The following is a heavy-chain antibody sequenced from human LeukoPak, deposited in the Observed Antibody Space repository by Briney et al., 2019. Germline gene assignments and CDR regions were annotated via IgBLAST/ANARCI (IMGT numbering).Heavy chain of an antibody. CDR2: IYHSGST. CDR3: AAPSGRYGLHYYMDV. CDR1: GYSISSGYY. D-gene: IGHD3-10*01. V-gene: IGHV4-38-2*02. J-gene: IGHJ6*03. Sequence: PSETLSLTCTVSGYSISSGYYWGWIRQPPGKGLEWIGSIYHSGSTYYNPSLKSRVTISVDTSKNQFSLKLSSVTAADTAVYYCAAPSGRYGLHYYMDVWGKGTTVTVSS.